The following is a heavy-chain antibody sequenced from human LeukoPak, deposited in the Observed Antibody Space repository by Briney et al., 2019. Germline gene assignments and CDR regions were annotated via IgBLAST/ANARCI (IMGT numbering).Heavy chain of an antibody. CDR1: GFTFSSYG. Sequence: GGSLRLSCAASGFTFSSYGMSWVRQAPGKGLEWVSAISGSGGSTYYADSVKGRFTISRDNSKNTLYLQMNSLRAEDTAVYYCARELWFGESTGGPFDYWGQGTLVTVSS. D-gene: IGHD3-10*01. J-gene: IGHJ4*02. CDR2: ISGSGGST. V-gene: IGHV3-23*01. CDR3: ARELWFGESTGGPFDY.